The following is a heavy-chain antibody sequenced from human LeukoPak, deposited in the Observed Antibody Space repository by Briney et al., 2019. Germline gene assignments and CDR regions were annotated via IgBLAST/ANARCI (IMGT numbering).Heavy chain of an antibody. CDR2: IIPIFGTA. Sequence: SVKVSCKASGGTFSSYAISWVRQAPGQGLEWMGGIIPIFGTANYAQKFQGRVTITADESTSTAYMELSSLTPEDTAVYYCAAVKVTMIEVPRFFQHWGQGTLVTVSS. J-gene: IGHJ1*01. D-gene: IGHD3-22*01. V-gene: IGHV1-69*13. CDR1: GGTFSSYA. CDR3: AAVKVTMIEVPRFFQH.